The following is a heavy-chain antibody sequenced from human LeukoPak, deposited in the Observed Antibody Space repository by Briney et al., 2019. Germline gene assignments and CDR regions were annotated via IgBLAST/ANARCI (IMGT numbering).Heavy chain of an antibody. V-gene: IGHV3-23*03. CDR1: GFTFSSYW. D-gene: IGHD3-16*01. Sequence: GGSLRLSCVASGFTFSSYWMSWVRQAPGKGLEWVSVIYSGGGTHYADSVKGRFTISRDNSKSTLYLQMNSLRAEDTAVYYCAKDWGEYFDYVWGSFTSFDSWGQGTLVTVSS. J-gene: IGHJ4*02. CDR3: AKDWGEYFDYVWGSFTSFDS. CDR2: IYSGGGT.